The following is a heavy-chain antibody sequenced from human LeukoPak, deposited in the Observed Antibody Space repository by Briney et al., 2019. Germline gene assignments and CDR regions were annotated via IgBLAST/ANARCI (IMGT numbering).Heavy chain of an antibody. CDR1: GYTFTGYY. J-gene: IGHJ6*03. Sequence: ASVKVSCKASGYTFTGYYMHWARHAPGQGLEWMGWINPNSGGTNYAQKFQGRVTMTRDTSISTAYMELSRLRSDDTAVYYCARGNYDILTGYYYYYYMDVWGKGTTVTVSS. CDR2: INPNSGGT. V-gene: IGHV1-2*02. D-gene: IGHD3-9*01. CDR3: ARGNYDILTGYYYYYYMDV.